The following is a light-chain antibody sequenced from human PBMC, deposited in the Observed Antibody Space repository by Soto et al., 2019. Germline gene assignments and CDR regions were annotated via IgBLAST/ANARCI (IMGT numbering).Light chain of an antibody. CDR2: DVS. Sequence: EIVMTQSPDTLSVSPWGRATLTCSAGQGVTTNFAWYQQKSGQSPRLLIYDVSIRATGVPARFSATGSETDFTLTISGLQSGDSAVYFCQKYNNWPFSFGQGTRLEIK. J-gene: IGKJ5*01. CDR3: QKYNNWPFS. CDR1: QGVTTN. V-gene: IGKV3-15*01.